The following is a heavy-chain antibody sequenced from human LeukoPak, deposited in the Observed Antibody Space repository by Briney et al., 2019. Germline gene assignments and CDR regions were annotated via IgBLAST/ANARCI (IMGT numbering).Heavy chain of an antibody. V-gene: IGHV3-20*04. CDR3: ARAHFSGSFGY. Sequence: PGGSLRLSCAASGFILDDYGMSWVRQAPGKGLEWVSGINWNGGSTSSADSVKGRFTISRDNGKNSLYLQMNSLRAEDTAFYYCARAHFSGSFGYWGQGTLVTVSS. CDR2: INWNGGST. CDR1: GFILDDYG. D-gene: IGHD1-26*01. J-gene: IGHJ4*02.